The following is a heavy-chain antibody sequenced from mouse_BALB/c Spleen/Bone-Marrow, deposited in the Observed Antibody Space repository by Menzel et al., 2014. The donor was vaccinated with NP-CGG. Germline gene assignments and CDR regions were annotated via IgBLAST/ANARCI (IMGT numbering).Heavy chain of an antibody. CDR1: GYTFTGYW. D-gene: IGHD2-3*01. Sequence: VQLQQSGAELVKPGASVKLSCKASGYTFTGYWMHWVKQRPGQGLEWIGEIDPSDSYTNYNQKFKGKATLTVDKSSSTASMQLSSLTSEDSAVYFCARWLLRYYAMDDWGQGTSVTVSS. CDR3: ARWLLRYYAMDD. CDR2: IDPSDSYT. V-gene: IGHV1-69*02. J-gene: IGHJ4*01.